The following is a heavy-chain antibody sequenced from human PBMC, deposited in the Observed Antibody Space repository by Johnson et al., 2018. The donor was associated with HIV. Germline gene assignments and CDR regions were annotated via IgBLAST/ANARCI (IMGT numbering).Heavy chain of an antibody. D-gene: IGHD3-16*01. J-gene: IGHJ3*02. V-gene: IGHV3-15*05. CDR3: NTGGDAFDI. Sequence: PGGSLRLSCAVSGFSFTKAWMSWVRQAPGKGLEWVGRIKSESDGGTTDYAAPVKGRFTISRDDSRNTLSLYMNSLKIEDTAVYYCNTGGDAFDIWGQGTLLTVSS. CDR2: IKSESDGGTT. CDR1: GFSFTKAW.